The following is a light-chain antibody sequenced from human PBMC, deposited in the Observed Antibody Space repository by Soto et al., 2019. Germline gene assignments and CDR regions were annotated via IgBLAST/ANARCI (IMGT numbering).Light chain of an antibody. Sequence: EIVMTQSPATLSVSPGERATLSYRASQSVSNNLAWYQKKPGQAPRLLIYGASTRATGIPARFSGSGSGTEFTLTSSGLQSEDFAFYYCQQYNNWWTFGQGTRVDIK. CDR2: GAS. V-gene: IGKV3-15*01. J-gene: IGKJ1*01. CDR1: QSVSNN. CDR3: QQYNNWWT.